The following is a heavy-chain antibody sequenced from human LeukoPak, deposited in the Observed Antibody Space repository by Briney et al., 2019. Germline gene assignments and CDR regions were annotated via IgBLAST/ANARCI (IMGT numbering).Heavy chain of an antibody. CDR3: VGVGTVYYFDY. CDR2: IKQDGSEK. J-gene: IGHJ4*02. Sequence: GGSLRLSCAASGFTFSSYWMSWVRQAPGKGLEWVANIKQDGSEKNYVDSVKGRFTISRDNAKNSLYLQMNSLRAEDTAVYYCVGVGTVYYFDYWGQGTLVTVSS. CDR1: GFTFSSYW. V-gene: IGHV3-7*03. D-gene: IGHD3-10*01.